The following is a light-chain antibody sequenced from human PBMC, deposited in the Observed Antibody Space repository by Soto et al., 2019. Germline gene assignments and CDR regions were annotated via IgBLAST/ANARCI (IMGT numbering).Light chain of an antibody. CDR3: SSYTTTSPYV. CDR2: EVT. V-gene: IGLV2-14*01. J-gene: IGLJ1*01. CDR1: SSDVGAYNF. Sequence: QSVLTQPASVSGSPGQSITISCTGTSSDVGAYNFVSWYQHHPGRAPKLIIYEVTILPSGLSNRFSGSKSGNTASLTISGLQAEDEADYYCSSYTTTSPYVFGSGTKVTAL.